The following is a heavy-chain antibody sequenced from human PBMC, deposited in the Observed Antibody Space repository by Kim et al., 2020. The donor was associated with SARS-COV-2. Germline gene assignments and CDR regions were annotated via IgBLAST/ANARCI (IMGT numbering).Heavy chain of an antibody. CDR3: ARDGNGLGSYPSMHGVDV. CDR1: GYTFTSYS. V-gene: IGHV1-46*01. D-gene: IGHD3-10*01. Sequence: ASVKVSCKASGYTFTSYSMHWVRQAPGQGLEWMGVIDPSGGSTSYAQKFQGRVTMTRDTSTSTVYMELSSLRSEDTAVYYCARDGNGLGSYPSMHGVDVWG. J-gene: IGHJ6*01. CDR2: IDPSGGST.